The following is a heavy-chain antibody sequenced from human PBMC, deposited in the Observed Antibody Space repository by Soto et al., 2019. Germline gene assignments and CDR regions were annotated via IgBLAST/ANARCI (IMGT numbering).Heavy chain of an antibody. CDR3: ARDERIAVAGTDN. CDR1: GFTFSNYA. D-gene: IGHD6-19*01. J-gene: IGHJ4*02. Sequence: EVQLLESGGGLVQPGGSLRLSCAASGFTFSNYAMTWVRQAAGKGLEWVSSISGPGGSTYYADSVQGRFTISRDNSKNTLFLQMNTLRAEETALYYCARDERIAVAGTDNWGQGILVTVTS. CDR2: ISGPGGST. V-gene: IGHV3-23*01.